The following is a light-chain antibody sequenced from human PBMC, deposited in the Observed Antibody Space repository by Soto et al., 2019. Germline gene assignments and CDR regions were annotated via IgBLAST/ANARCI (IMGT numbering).Light chain of an antibody. CDR3: QQSYRNPIT. J-gene: IGKJ5*01. V-gene: IGKV1-39*01. Sequence: DIQMSQSPSSLSASVGDSVTITCRASQTIKNYLNWYQQKPGKAPNLLIHAASSLQSGVPPRFSGSGSGTDSTLTISSLQPEDFATYFCQQSYRNPITFGQGTRLEIK. CDR1: QTIKNY. CDR2: AAS.